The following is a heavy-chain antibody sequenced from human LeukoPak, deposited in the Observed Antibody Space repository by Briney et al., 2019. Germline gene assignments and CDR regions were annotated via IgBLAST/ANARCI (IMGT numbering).Heavy chain of an antibody. CDR1: GGSISTYY. D-gene: IGHD1-26*01. CDR3: ARSGTYFSGPFDY. Sequence: PSETLSLTCTVSGGSISTYYWTWIRQPPGKGLEWIGYISYSGSTNYNPSLKSRVTFSVDTSKNQFSLKLSSVTAADTAVYYCARSGTYFSGPFDYWGQGTLVTVSS. V-gene: IGHV4-59*08. CDR2: ISYSGST. J-gene: IGHJ4*02.